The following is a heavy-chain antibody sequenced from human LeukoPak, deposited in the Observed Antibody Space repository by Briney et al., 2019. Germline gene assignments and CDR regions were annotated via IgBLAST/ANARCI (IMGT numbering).Heavy chain of an antibody. Sequence: GASVKVSCKASGYTFTVYYLHWVRQAPGQGLEWMGWLNPNSGGTNYAQKFQGRVTMTRDTSISTAYMEVSRLRSDDTAVYYCARAPSSGWSGYYFDYWGQGTLVTVSS. CDR1: GYTFTVYY. D-gene: IGHD6-13*01. J-gene: IGHJ4*02. V-gene: IGHV1-2*02. CDR3: ARAPSSGWSGYYFDY. CDR2: LNPNSGGT.